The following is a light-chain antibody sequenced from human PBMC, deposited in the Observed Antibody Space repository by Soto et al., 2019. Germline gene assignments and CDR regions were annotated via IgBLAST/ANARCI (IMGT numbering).Light chain of an antibody. Sequence: EIVMTQSPATLSVSPGERATLSRRASQSVSSNLAWYQQKPGQAPRLLIYGASTRATGIRARFSGSGSGTEFTLTISSLQSEDFAVYYCQQYNNWPPLTFGGGTKVEIK. CDR2: GAS. V-gene: IGKV3-15*01. CDR1: QSVSSN. CDR3: QQYNNWPPLT. J-gene: IGKJ4*01.